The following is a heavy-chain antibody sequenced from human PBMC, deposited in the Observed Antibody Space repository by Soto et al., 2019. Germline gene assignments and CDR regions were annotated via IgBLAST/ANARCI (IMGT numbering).Heavy chain of an antibody. J-gene: IGHJ4*02. V-gene: IGHV4-34*01. CDR1: GGSFSGYY. Sequence: PSETLSLTCAVYGGSFSGYYWSWIRQPPGKGLEWIGEINHSGSTNYNPSLKSRVTISVDTSKNQFSLKLSSVTAADTAVYYCARGYYLDCWGQGTLVTVSS. CDR3: ARGYYLDC. CDR2: INHSGST.